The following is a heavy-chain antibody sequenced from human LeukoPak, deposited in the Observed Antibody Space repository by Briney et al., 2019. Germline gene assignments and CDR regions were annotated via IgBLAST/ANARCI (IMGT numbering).Heavy chain of an antibody. V-gene: IGHV1-2*06. CDR1: GYTFTGYY. Sequence: APVKVPCKASGYTFTGYYMHWVRQAPGQGLEWMGRINPNNGGTNYAQKFQGRVTMTGDTSISTAYMELSSLRSDDTAVYYCTRESGSYHGNDYWGQGTLVTVSS. D-gene: IGHD1-26*01. CDR2: INPNNGGT. CDR3: TRESGSYHGNDY. J-gene: IGHJ4*02.